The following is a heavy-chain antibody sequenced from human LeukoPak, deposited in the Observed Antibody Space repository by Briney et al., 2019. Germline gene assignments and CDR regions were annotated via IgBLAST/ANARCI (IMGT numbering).Heavy chain of an antibody. CDR3: ARDGSWSSISYSDY. CDR2: INPNSGDT. D-gene: IGHD2-2*01. CDR1: GYTFTGYY. J-gene: IGHJ4*02. V-gene: IGHV1-2*02. Sequence: ASVKVSCKASGYTFTGYYIHWVRQAPGQGLEWMGWINPNSGDTKYEQRFQGRVTMTRDTSISTAYMELTRLGSDDAAVYFCARDGSWSSISYSDYWGQGTLVTVSS.